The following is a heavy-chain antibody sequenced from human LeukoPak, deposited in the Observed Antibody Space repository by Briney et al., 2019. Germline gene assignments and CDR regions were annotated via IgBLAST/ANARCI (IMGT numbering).Heavy chain of an antibody. D-gene: IGHD3-3*01. CDR3: ARESTTTIFGVVIINHDAFDI. J-gene: IGHJ3*02. CDR2: MNPNSGNT. Sequence: ASVKVSCKASGYTFTSYDIIWVRQATGQGLEWMGWMNPNSGNTGYAQKFQGRVTITRNTSISTAYMELSSLRSDDTAVYYCARESTTTIFGVVIINHDAFDIWGQGTMVTVSS. V-gene: IGHV1-8*03. CDR1: GYTFTSYD.